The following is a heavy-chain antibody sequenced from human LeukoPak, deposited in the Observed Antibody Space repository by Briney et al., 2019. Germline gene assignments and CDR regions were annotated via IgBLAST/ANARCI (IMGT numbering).Heavy chain of an antibody. Sequence: SETLSLTCTVSGGSISSYYWSWIRQPPGKGMEWIGYIYYSGSTNYNPSLKSRVTISVDTSKNQFSLKLSSVTAADTAVYYCARGGDMVRGRMDVWGQGTTVTVSS. D-gene: IGHD3-10*01. CDR3: ARGGDMVRGRMDV. CDR1: GGSISSYY. V-gene: IGHV4-59*01. CDR2: IYYSGST. J-gene: IGHJ6*02.